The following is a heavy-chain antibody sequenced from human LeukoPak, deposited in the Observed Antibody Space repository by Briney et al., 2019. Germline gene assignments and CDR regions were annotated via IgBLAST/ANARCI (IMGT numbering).Heavy chain of an antibody. J-gene: IGHJ4*02. CDR2: IYPGDSDT. Sequence: GGSLKISCKGSGYSFTSYWIGWVRQMPGKGLEWMGIIYPGDSDTRYSPSFQGQVTISADKSISTAYLQWSSLKASDTAMYYCARPGRGYSYGLSDGDYWGQGTLVTVSS. CDR1: GYSFTSYW. D-gene: IGHD5-18*01. V-gene: IGHV5-51*01. CDR3: ARPGRGYSYGLSDGDY.